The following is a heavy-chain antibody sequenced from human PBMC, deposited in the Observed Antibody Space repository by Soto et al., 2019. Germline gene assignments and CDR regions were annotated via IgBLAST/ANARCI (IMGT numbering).Heavy chain of an antibody. Sequence: GGSLRLSCAASGFTFSSYGMHWVRQAPGKGLEWVAVISYDGSNKYYADSVKGRFTISRDNSKNTLYLQMNSLRAEDTAVYYCAKDRGSGTGYYYYGMDVWGQGTTVTVSS. D-gene: IGHD1-1*01. CDR3: AKDRGSGTGYYYYGMDV. CDR2: ISYDGSNK. J-gene: IGHJ6*02. CDR1: GFTFSSYG. V-gene: IGHV3-30*18.